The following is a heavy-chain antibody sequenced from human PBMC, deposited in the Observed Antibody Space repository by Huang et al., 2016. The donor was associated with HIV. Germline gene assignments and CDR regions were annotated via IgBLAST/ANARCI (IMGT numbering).Heavy chain of an antibody. D-gene: IGHD3-10*01. Sequence: QLQLQESGPGLVKPSETLSLTCPVSGGSIRSDNYYWGWIRQPPGTGPEWIGSIYYRGGTYYNPSLKSRVTITVDTSKNQFSLKMRAVTAADTAVYYCARLPGSITMIRGVITDPYWGQGTLVTVSS. J-gene: IGHJ4*02. CDR3: ARLPGSITMIRGVITDPY. CDR1: GGSIRSDNYY. V-gene: IGHV4-39*01. CDR2: IYYRGGT.